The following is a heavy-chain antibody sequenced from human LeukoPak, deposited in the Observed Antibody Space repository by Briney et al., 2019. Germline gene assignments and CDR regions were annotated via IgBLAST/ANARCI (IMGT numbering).Heavy chain of an antibody. CDR3: AKDGVAWGNYYDY. J-gene: IGHJ4*02. CDR1: GFTFSSYA. V-gene: IGHV3-23*01. Sequence: PGGFLRLSCAASGFTFSSYAMNWVRQAPGKGLEWVSVISGSGGSTHYADSVKGRFTISRDNSKNTLYLQMSSLRAEDTAVYYCAKDGVAWGNYYDYWGQGTLVTVSS. D-gene: IGHD3-16*01. CDR2: ISGSGGST.